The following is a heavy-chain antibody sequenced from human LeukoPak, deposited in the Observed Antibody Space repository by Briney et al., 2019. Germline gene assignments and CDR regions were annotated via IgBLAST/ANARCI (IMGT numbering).Heavy chain of an antibody. CDR3: ARHAGSYWASAFDI. CDR2: IYYSGST. J-gene: IGHJ3*02. CDR1: DGSISSSSYY. V-gene: IGHV4-39*01. D-gene: IGHD1-26*01. Sequence: SETLSLTCTVSDGSISSSSYYWGWIRQPPGKGLEWIGSIYYSGSTYYNPSLKSRVTISVDTSKNQFSLKLSSVTAADTAVYYCARHAGSYWASAFDIWGQGTMVTVSS.